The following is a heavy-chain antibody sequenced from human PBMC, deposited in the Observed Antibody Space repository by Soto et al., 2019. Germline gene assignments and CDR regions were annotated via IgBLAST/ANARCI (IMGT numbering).Heavy chain of an antibody. CDR1: GGSISSSSYY. V-gene: IGHV4-39*01. CDR2: IYYSGST. D-gene: IGHD2-2*01. CDR3: ARLRVGVVPAGALSLSRRQYYYYGMDV. Sequence: SETLSLTCTVSGGSISSSSYYWGWIRQPPGKGLEWIGSIYYSGSTYYNPSLKSRVTISVDTSKNQFSLRLSSVTAADTAVYYCARLRVGVVPAGALSLSRRQYYYYGMDVWGQGTTVTVSS. J-gene: IGHJ6*02.